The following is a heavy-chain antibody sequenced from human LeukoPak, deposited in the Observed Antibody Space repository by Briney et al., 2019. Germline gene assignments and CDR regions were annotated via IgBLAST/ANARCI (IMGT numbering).Heavy chain of an antibody. J-gene: IGHJ4*02. CDR1: GFTFSNAW. D-gene: IGHD3-22*01. V-gene: IGHV3-48*02. CDR3: ARDIDYDSSGYYSDFDY. CDR2: ISSSSSTI. Sequence: GGSLRLSCAASGFTFSNAWMNWVRQAPGKGLEWVSYISSSSSTIYYADSVKGRFTISRDNAKNSLYLQMNSLRDEDTAVYYCARDIDYDSSGYYSDFDYWGQGTLVTVSS.